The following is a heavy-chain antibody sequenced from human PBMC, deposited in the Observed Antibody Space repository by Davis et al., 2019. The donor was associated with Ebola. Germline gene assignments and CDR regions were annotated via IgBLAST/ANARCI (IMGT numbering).Heavy chain of an antibody. D-gene: IGHD3-10*01. CDR1: GYTFTSYD. J-gene: IGHJ4*02. CDR2: MNPNSGNT. CDR3: ARGGLWFGELLFREDFDY. Sequence: ASVKVSCKASGYTFTSYDINWVRQATGQGLEWMGWMNPNSGNTGDAQKFQGRVTMTRNTSISTAYMELSSLRSEDTAVYYCARGGLWFGELLFREDFDYWGQGTLVTVSS. V-gene: IGHV1-8*01.